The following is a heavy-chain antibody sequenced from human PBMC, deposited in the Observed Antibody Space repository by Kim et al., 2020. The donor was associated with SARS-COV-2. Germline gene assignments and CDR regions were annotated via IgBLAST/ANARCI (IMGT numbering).Heavy chain of an antibody. CDR3: ARGFNWAFDV. J-gene: IGHJ3*01. V-gene: IGHV3-74*01. Sequence: ADPVRGRFTISRDNAKNSLYLQMNSLRGEDAAVYFCARGFNWAFDVWGQGTLVTVSS.